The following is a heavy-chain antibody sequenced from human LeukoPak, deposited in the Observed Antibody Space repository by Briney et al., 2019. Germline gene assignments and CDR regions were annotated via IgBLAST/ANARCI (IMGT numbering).Heavy chain of an antibody. J-gene: IGHJ4*02. D-gene: IGHD3-10*01. CDR3: ARRRFGEFHDY. V-gene: IGHV4-34*01. CDR2: INHSGST. Sequence: SETLSLTCAVYGGSFSGYYWSWIRQPPGKGLEWIGEINHSGSTNYNPSLKSRVTISVDTSKNQFSLKLSSVTAADTAVYYCARRRFGEFHDYWGQGTLVTVSS. CDR1: GGSFSGYY.